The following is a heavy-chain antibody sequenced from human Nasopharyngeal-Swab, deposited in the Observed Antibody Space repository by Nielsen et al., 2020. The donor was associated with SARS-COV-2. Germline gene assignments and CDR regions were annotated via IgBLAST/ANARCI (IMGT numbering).Heavy chain of an antibody. Sequence: SETLSLTCTVSGGSISSYYWSWIRQPPGKGLEWIGYIYYSGSTNYNPSLKSRVTISVDTSKNQFSLKLSSVTAADTVVYYCASSPYDFWSGYRFDYWGQGTLVTVSS. V-gene: IGHV4-59*13. CDR2: IYYSGST. J-gene: IGHJ4*02. CDR1: GGSISSYY. CDR3: ASSPYDFWSGYRFDY. D-gene: IGHD3-3*01.